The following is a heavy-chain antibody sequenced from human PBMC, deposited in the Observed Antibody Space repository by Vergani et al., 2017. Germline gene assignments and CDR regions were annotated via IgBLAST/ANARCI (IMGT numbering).Heavy chain of an antibody. CDR1: GFTFSSYA. V-gene: IGHV3-23*01. J-gene: IGHJ4*02. CDR2: ISGSGGST. CDR3: AKDPAYSPENYFDY. Sequence: EVQLLESGGGLVQPGGSLRLSFAASGFTFSSYALSWVRQAPGKGLEWVSAISGSGGSTYYADSVKGRFTISRDNSKNTLYLQMNSLRAEDTAVYYCAKDPAYSPENYFDYWGQGTLVTVSS. D-gene: IGHD3-16*01.